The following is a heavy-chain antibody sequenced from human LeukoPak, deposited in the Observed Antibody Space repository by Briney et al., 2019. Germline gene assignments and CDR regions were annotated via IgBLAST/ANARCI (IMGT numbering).Heavy chain of an antibody. Sequence: GGSLRLSCAASGFTVGSNYMSWVRQAPGKGLEWVSIIYSGGSTYYADSVKGRFTISRDNSKNTLYLQMNSLRAEDTAVYYCAREGIVGSTRDYWGQGTLVTVSS. CDR2: IYSGGST. D-gene: IGHD1-26*01. CDR3: AREGIVGSTRDY. CDR1: GFTVGSNY. V-gene: IGHV3-53*01. J-gene: IGHJ4*02.